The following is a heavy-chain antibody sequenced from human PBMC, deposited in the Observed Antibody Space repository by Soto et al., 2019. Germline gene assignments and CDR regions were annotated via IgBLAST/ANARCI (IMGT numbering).Heavy chain of an antibody. CDR2: ISGSGGST. D-gene: IGHD5-12*01. V-gene: IGHV3-23*01. Sequence: PGGSLRLSCAASGFTFSSYAMSWVRQAPGKGLEWVSAISGSGGSTYYADSVKGRFTISRDNSKNTLYLQMNSLRAEDTAVYYCAKVGRDIVATRGVYYFDYWGQGTLVTVSS. CDR1: GFTFSSYA. J-gene: IGHJ4*02. CDR3: AKVGRDIVATRGVYYFDY.